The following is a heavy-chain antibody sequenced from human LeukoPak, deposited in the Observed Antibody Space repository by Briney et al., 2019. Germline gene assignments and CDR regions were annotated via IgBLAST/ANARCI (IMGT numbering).Heavy chain of an antibody. V-gene: IGHV1-69*04. CDR2: IIPILGIA. CDR1: GGTFSSYA. Sequence: SVKVSCKASGGTFSSYAISWVRQAPGQGLEWMGRIIPILGIANYAQKFQCRVTITADKSTSTAYMELSSLRSEDTAVYYCAREKLVSSSWYGPFDYWGQGTLVTVSS. D-gene: IGHD6-13*01. J-gene: IGHJ4*02. CDR3: AREKLVSSSWYGPFDY.